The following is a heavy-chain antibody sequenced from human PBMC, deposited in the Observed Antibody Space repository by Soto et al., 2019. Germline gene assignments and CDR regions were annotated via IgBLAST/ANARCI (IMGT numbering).Heavy chain of an antibody. J-gene: IGHJ4*02. D-gene: IGHD3-22*01. CDR3: ARVQLWLPLHYYDSSGYYSFDY. Sequence: QVQLQQWGAGLLKPSETLSLTCAVSGGSFSGYYLSWIRQPPGKGLEWIGEINHSGSTNYNPSLKSRDTISVDTSKKQLSLKLSSVTASDTAVYYCARVQLWLPLHYYDSSGYYSFDYWGQGTLVTVAS. V-gene: IGHV4-34*01. CDR1: GGSFSGYY. CDR2: INHSGST.